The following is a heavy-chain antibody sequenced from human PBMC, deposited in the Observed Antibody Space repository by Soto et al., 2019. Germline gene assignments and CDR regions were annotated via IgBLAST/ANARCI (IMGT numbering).Heavy chain of an antibody. J-gene: IGHJ3*02. Sequence: QVQLVESGGGVVQPGRSLRLSCAASGFTFSSYAMHWVRQAPGKGLEWVAVISYDGSNKYYADSVKGRFTISRDNSKNTLYLQMNSLRAEDTAVCYCARCGYSSGWNDAFDIWGQGTMVTVSS. D-gene: IGHD6-19*01. CDR2: ISYDGSNK. CDR3: ARCGYSSGWNDAFDI. CDR1: GFTFSSYA. V-gene: IGHV3-30-3*01.